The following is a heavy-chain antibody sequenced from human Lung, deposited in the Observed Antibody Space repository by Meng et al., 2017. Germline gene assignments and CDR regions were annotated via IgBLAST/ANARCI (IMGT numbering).Heavy chain of an antibody. J-gene: IGHJ4*02. CDR3: ARESGYFEY. Sequence: PLVGSGGGLVHPGRSLRLSCAASGFTFSSHWMHWVRQAPGKGLVWVSRIRGDGGSIVYADSVKGRFTISRDNAKNTLFLQMNSLRAEDTAVYYCARESGYFEYWGQGILVTVSS. CDR1: GFTFSSHW. V-gene: IGHV3-74*03. CDR2: IRGDGGSI.